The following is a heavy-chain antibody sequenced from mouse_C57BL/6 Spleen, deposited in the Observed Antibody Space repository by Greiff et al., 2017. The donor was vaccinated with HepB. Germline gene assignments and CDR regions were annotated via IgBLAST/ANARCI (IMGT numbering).Heavy chain of an antibody. Sequence: QVTLKVSGPGILQPSQTLSLTCSFSGFSLSTFGMGVGWIRQPSGKGLEWLAHIWWDDDKYYNPALKSRLTISKATSKNQLFLKIANVDTADTATYYCARIPQNYYGSSYPLFDYWGQGTTLTVSS. CDR3: ARIPQNYYGSSYPLFDY. CDR1: GFSLSTFGMG. D-gene: IGHD1-1*01. CDR2: IWWDDDK. V-gene: IGHV8-8*01. J-gene: IGHJ2*01.